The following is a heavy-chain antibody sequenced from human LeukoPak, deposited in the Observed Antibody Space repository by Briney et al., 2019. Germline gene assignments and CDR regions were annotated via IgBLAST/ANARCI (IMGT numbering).Heavy chain of an antibody. CDR2: IKEDGSNK. CDR1: GFTFSSAW. V-gene: IGHV3-7*01. CDR3: TRDRAYSSFDY. J-gene: IGHJ4*02. Sequence: GGSLRLSCAASGFTFSSAWVDCVRQAPGKGLEWVAKIKEDGSNKYYADSVKGRFTISRDNAKNSLYLQMNSLRAEDTAMYYCTRDRAYSSFDYWGQGTLVTVSS. D-gene: IGHD6-19*01.